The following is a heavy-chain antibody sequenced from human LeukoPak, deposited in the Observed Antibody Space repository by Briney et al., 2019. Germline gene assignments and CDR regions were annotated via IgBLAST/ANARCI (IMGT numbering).Heavy chain of an antibody. CDR1: GDSVSGGSAG. V-gene: IGHV6-1*01. Sequence: SQTLSLTCAISGDSVSGGSAGWNWIRQSPSRGLEWLGRIYYRSTWYSDYAISVKSRITINPDTSRNQFSLQLNSVTHDDAAVYYCTGGGLVRGSLHWFDPWGQGTLVTVSS. CDR2: IYYRSTWYS. D-gene: IGHD3-10*01. CDR3: TGGGLVRGSLHWFDP. J-gene: IGHJ5*02.